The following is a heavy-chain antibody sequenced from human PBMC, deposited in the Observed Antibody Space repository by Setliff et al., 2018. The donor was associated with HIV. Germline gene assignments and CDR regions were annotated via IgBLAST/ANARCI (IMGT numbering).Heavy chain of an antibody. J-gene: IGHJ5*02. V-gene: IGHV4-39*01. Sequence: PSETLSLTCSVSGVSINRTDHYWGWIRQSPGKSLEWIGSVSQSGSTYYNPSLKSRITISVDRSKNLFSLTLISVTAADQGVYYCARVPVPGANWFDPWGLGTLVTV. CDR3: ARVPVPGANWFDP. CDR1: GVSINRTDHY. CDR2: VSQSGST.